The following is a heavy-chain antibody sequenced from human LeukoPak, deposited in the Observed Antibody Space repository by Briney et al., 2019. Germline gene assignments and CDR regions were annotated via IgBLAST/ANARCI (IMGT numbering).Heavy chain of an antibody. D-gene: IGHD1-26*01. CDR2: IYPGDSGP. V-gene: IGHV5-51*01. J-gene: IGHJ3*01. CDR3: GMSGDRVPLQDDVFDV. CDR1: GYSFTSYC. Sequence: GESLEISCKVSGYSFTSYCICWVRQMPGKGLEWMGIIYPGDSGPTYSPSFQGQVTISVDKSINTAYLQWSSLQASDTAMYYCGMSGDRVPLQDDVFDVWGQGTMVTVST.